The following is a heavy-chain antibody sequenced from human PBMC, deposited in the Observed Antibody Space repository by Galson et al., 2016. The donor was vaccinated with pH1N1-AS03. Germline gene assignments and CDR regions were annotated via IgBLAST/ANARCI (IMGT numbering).Heavy chain of an antibody. J-gene: IGHJ4*02. Sequence: SLRLSCAASGFTFSSYAMSWVRQSPGKGLEWVSALGGGGGSTYYADSVKGRFTISRDNSKNTLYLPMNSLRAEDTAIYYCAKDEGDGYCSGGSVYKYFDYWGQGTLVTVSS. CDR3: AKDEGDGYCSGGSVYKYFDY. CDR1: GFTFSSYA. D-gene: IGHD2-15*01. V-gene: IGHV3-23*01. CDR2: LGGGGGST.